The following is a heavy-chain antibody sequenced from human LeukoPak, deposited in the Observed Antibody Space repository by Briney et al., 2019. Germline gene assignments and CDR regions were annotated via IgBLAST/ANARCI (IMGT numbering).Heavy chain of an antibody. J-gene: IGHJ6*02. V-gene: IGHV1-69*13. CDR1: GGTFSSYA. Sequence: SVKVSCKASGGTFSSYAISWVRQAPGQGLEWMGGIIPIFGTANYAQKFQGRVTITADESTSTAYMELSSLRSEDTAVYYCARVSYGDYGLAYGYYYGMDVWGQGATVTVSS. D-gene: IGHD4-17*01. CDR2: IIPIFGTA. CDR3: ARVSYGDYGLAYGYYYGMDV.